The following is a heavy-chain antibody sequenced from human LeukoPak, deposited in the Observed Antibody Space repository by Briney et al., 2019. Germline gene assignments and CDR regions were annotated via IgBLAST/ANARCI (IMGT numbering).Heavy chain of an antibody. V-gene: IGHV4-59*01. CDR3: ARVLGSSSSWWDAFDI. CDR2: IYYSGGT. Sequence: SETLSLTCTVSGGSISSYYWSWIRQPPGKGLEWIGYIYYSGGTNYNPSLKSRVTISVDTSKNQFSLKLSSVTAADTAVYYCARVLGSSSSWWDAFDIWGQGTMVTVSS. CDR1: GGSISSYY. D-gene: IGHD6-13*01. J-gene: IGHJ3*02.